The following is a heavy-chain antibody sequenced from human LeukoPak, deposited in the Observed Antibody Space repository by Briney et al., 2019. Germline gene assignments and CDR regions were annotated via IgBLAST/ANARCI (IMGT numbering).Heavy chain of an antibody. Sequence: GRSLRLSCVASGFTFSSYGMHWVRQAPGKGLEWVAVIWYDGSNKYYADSVKGRFTISRDNSKNTLYLQMNSLRAEDTAVYYCAKDSLTGDGALDYWGQGTLVTVSS. J-gene: IGHJ4*02. CDR2: IWYDGSNK. CDR1: GFTFSSYG. D-gene: IGHD7-27*01. CDR3: AKDSLTGDGALDY. V-gene: IGHV3-33*06.